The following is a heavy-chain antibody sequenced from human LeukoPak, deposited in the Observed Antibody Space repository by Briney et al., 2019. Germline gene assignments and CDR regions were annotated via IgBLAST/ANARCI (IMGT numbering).Heavy chain of an antibody. CDR3: ARSGSGSYYKDPFDY. CDR1: GFTFSSYG. J-gene: IGHJ4*02. CDR2: IWYDGSNK. D-gene: IGHD3-10*01. V-gene: IGHV3-33*01. Sequence: PGGSLRLSCAASGFTFSSYGMHWVRQAPGKGLEWVAVIWYDGSNKYYADSVKGRFTISRDNSKNTLYLQMNSLRAEDTAVYYCARSGSGSYYKDPFDYWGQGTLVTVSS.